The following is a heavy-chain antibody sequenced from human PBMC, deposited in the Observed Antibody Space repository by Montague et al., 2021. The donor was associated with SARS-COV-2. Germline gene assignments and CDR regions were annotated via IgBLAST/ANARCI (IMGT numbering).Heavy chain of an antibody. V-gene: IGHV1-18*01. CDR2: ISAYNGDT. CDR1: GYTFTSYG. J-gene: IGHJ4*02. Sequence: SVKVSCKASGYTFTSYGISWVRQAPGQGLEWMGWISAYNGDTNYAQKLQGRVTMTTDTSTSTAYMELRSLRSDDTAVYYCAREWSVVSPFDYWGQGTLVTVSS. D-gene: IGHD2-15*01. CDR3: AREWSVVSPFDY.